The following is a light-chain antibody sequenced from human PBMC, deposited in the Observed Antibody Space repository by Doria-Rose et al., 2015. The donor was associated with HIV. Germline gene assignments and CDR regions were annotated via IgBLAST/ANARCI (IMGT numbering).Light chain of an antibody. CDR1: SSDVGGYNY. Sequence: QSVLIQPASVSGSPGQSITISCTGTSSDVGGYNYVSWYQQHPGKAPKVMIYEVSNRPSGVSNRISGSMSGNTASLTISGLQAEDEADYYCSSYTSSSTLYVFGTGTKVTVL. V-gene: IGLV2-14*01. CDR2: EVS. J-gene: IGLJ1*01. CDR3: SSYTSSSTLYV.